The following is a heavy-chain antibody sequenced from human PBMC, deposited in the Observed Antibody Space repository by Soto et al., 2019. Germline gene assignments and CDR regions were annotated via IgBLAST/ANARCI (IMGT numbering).Heavy chain of an antibody. CDR1: GGSISSSSYY. CDR2: IYYSGST. D-gene: IGHD2-15*01. CDR3: ASHTPAISISDH. Sequence: QLQLQESGPGLVKPSETLSLTCTVSGGSISSSSYYWGWIRQPPGKGLEWIGSIYYSGSTYYNPSLKRRVTISVDTYKNQFSLKLSSVTAADTAVYYCASHTPAISISDHWGQGTLVTVSS. V-gene: IGHV4-39*01. J-gene: IGHJ4*02.